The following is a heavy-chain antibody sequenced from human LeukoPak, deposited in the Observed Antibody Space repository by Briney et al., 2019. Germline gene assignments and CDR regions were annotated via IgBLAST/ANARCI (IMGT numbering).Heavy chain of an antibody. CDR3: ARGPEYSNSYYYYYYMDV. Sequence: TSETLSLTCTVSGGSISSGGYYWSWIRQPPGKGLEWIGYIYHSGSTYYNPSLKSRVTISVDRSKNQFSLKLSSVTAADTAVYYCARGPEYSNSYYYYYYMDVWGKGTTVTVSS. J-gene: IGHJ6*03. D-gene: IGHD4-11*01. CDR1: GGSISSGGYY. CDR2: IYHSGST. V-gene: IGHV4-30-2*01.